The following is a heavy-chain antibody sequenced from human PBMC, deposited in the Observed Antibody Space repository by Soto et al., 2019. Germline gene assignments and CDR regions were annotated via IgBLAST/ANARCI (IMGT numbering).Heavy chain of an antibody. CDR2: IYPGDSDT. J-gene: IGHJ5*02. CDR1: GYSFTSYW. D-gene: IGHD2-2*01. V-gene: IGHV5-51*01. CDR3: ARGYCTTTICDPWFDP. Sequence: PGESRKISCTGFGYSFTSYWVGWVRQMPGKGLEWMGIIYPGDSDTRYSPSFQGQVTISADKSITTAYLQWSSLEASDTAMYYCARGYCTTTICDPWFDPWGQGTLVTVSS.